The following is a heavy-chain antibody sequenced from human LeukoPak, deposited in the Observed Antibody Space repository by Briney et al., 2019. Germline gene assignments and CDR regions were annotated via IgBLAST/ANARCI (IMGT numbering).Heavy chain of an antibody. CDR3: AKTWGDIVVVPAATDAFDI. V-gene: IGHV3-23*01. CDR1: GFTFSSYA. CDR2: ISGSGGST. Sequence: QSGGSLRLSCAASGFTFSSYAMSWVRQAPGKGLEWVSAISGSGGSTYYADSVKGRFTISRDNSKNTLYLQMNSLRAEDTAVYYCAKTWGDIVVVPAATDAFDIWGQGTMVTVSS. D-gene: IGHD2-2*01. J-gene: IGHJ3*02.